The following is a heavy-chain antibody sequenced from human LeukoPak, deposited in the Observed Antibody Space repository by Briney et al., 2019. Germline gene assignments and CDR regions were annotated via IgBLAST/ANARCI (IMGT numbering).Heavy chain of an antibody. CDR2: ISGDGGST. CDR1: GFTFDDYA. J-gene: IGHJ4*02. D-gene: IGHD3-10*01. Sequence: GGSLRLSCAASGFTFDDYAMHWVRHAPGKGLEWVSLISGDGGSTYYADSVKGRFTISRDNSKNSLYLQMNSLRTEDTALYYCAGGGNPYYFDYWGQGTLVTVSS. V-gene: IGHV3-43*02. CDR3: AGGGNPYYFDY.